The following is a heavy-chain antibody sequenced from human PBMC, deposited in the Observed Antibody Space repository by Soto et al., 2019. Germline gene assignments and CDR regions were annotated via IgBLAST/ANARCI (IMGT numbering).Heavy chain of an antibody. D-gene: IGHD1-26*01. CDR3: AKGNLFGGATIFGMEV. CDR2: INSRGSTI. Sequence: PGGSLRLSCAASGFRFSDYYMTWIRQAPGKGLEWVSYINSRGSTIYQADSVRGRSTVSRDNAKNTLYLQMNSLRAEDTAVYYCAKGNLFGGATIFGMEVRGQGSTVRVCS. V-gene: IGHV3-11*01. J-gene: IGHJ6*02. CDR1: GFRFSDYY.